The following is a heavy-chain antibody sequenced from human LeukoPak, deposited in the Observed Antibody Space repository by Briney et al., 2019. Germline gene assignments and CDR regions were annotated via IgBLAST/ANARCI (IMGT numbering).Heavy chain of an antibody. CDR1: GFSVNENY. J-gene: IGHJ4*02. CDR3: ARTNPVYGDFDY. Sequence: GGSLRLSCAVSGFSVNENYMSWVRQAPGKGLQWVSAMFPHGRPYYADSVKGRFTISRDLARNTLLLQMHSLRADDTAVHYCARTNPVYGDFDYWGQGTLVTVSS. CDR2: MFPHGRP. D-gene: IGHD4-17*01. V-gene: IGHV3-53*01.